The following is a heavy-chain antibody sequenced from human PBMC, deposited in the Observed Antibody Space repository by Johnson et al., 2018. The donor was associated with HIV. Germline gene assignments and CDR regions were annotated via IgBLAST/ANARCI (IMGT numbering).Heavy chain of an antibody. J-gene: IGHJ3*02. CDR2: IWYDGSNK. Sequence: QVQLVESGGGVVQPGKSLRLSCAASGFIFSSYGMHWVRQAPGRGLEWVALIWYDGSNKYYADSVKGRFTISRDNSKNTLYLQMNSLRAEDTATYYCGRARAKVGVGFDVFDIWGQGTMVTVSS. V-gene: IGHV3-30*19. D-gene: IGHD2-15*01. CDR3: GRARAKVGVGFDVFDI. CDR1: GFIFSSYG.